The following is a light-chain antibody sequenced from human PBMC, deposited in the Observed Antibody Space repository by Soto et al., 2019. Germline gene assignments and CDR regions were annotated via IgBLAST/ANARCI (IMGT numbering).Light chain of an antibody. Sequence: QSALTQPASVSGSPGQSITISCTGTSGDVGGYNYVSWYQQHPGKAPKLMIYDVSNRPSGVSNRFSGSKSGNTASLTISGLQAEDEADYYCSSYTSSSTLPFGTGTKVTVL. CDR2: DVS. CDR1: SGDVGGYNY. CDR3: SSYTSSSTLP. V-gene: IGLV2-14*01. J-gene: IGLJ1*01.